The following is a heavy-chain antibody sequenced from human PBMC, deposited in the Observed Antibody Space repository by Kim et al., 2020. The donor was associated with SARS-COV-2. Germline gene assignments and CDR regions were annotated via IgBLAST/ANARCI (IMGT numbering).Heavy chain of an antibody. CDR1: GYTLTELS. J-gene: IGHJ5*02. Sequence: ASVKVSCKLSGYTLTELSMHWVRQAPGKGLEWMGGFDPEDGETIYAQKFQGRVTMTEDTSTDTAYMELSSLRSEDTAVYYCATGPGIAAAGGWFDPWGQGTLVTVSS. CDR2: FDPEDGET. CDR3: ATGPGIAAAGGWFDP. D-gene: IGHD6-13*01. V-gene: IGHV1-24*01.